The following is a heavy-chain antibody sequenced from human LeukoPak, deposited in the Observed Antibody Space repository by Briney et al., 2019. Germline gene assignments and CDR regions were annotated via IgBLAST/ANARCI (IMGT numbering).Heavy chain of an antibody. CDR1: GFTFSSYA. CDR2: IRYDGSNK. J-gene: IGHJ4*02. D-gene: IGHD3-10*01. Sequence: PGGSLRLSCAASGFTFSSYAMTWVRQAPGKGLEWVAFIRYDGSNKYYTDSVKGRFTISRDNSKNTLYLQMNSLRAEDTAVYYCAKDHSITMVRGVTDIDYWGQGTLVTVSS. V-gene: IGHV3-30*02. CDR3: AKDHSITMVRGVTDIDY.